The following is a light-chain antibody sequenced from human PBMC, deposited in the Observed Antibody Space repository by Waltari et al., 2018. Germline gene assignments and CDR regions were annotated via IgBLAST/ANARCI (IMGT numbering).Light chain of an antibody. CDR1: SGPSSTI. V-gene: IGLV4-69*01. CDR3: QTGGHGTWV. Sequence: QLVLTQSPSASASLRASVKLTCTLSSGPSSTIIAWLQQQPEKGPRYLMKVNSDGSHSKGDEIPGRFSGSSSGAERYLPISSLQSEDEADYYCQTGGHGTWVFGGGTKLTVL. J-gene: IGLJ3*02. CDR2: VNSDGSH.